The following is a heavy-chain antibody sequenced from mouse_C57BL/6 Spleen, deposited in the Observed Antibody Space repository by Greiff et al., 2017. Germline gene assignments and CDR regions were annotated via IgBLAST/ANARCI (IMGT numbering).Heavy chain of an antibody. D-gene: IGHD1-2*01. CDR2: IDPSDSET. V-gene: IGHV1-52*01. Sequence: QVQLQQPGAELVRPGSSVKLSCKASGYTFTSYWMHWVKQRPIQGLAWIVNIDPSDSETHYNQKFKDKTTLTVDESSSTAYMQLSSLPSEDSAVYYCARSAGERDYFDYWGQGTTLTVSS. J-gene: IGHJ2*01. CDR1: GYTFTSYW. CDR3: ARSAGERDYFDY.